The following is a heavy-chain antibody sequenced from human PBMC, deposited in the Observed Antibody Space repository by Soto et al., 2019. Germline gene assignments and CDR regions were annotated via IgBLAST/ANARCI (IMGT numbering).Heavy chain of an antibody. V-gene: IGHV1-2*04. CDR1: AFSVYD. CDR2: LNPNSGVT. Sequence: QVQLVQSGAEVKKPGASMKVSCKASAFSVYDLHWWRQAPGQGLEWMGRLNPNSGVTTYAQRFQGWVTMTSDTSLTTSFLALSNVDFDDTAGYYCALERQLNSPSDAFDIWGQGTMVTVSS. CDR3: ALERQLNSPSDAFDI. J-gene: IGHJ3*02. D-gene: IGHD6-13*01.